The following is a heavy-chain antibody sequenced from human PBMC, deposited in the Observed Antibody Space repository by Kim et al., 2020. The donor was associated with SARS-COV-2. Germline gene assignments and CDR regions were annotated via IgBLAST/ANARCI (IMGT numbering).Heavy chain of an antibody. V-gene: IGHV4-39*01. CDR2: IYYSGST. Sequence: SETLSLTCTVSGGSISSSSYYWGWIRQPPGKGLEWIGSIYYSGSTYYNPSLKSRVTISVDTSKNQFSLKLSSVTAADTAVYYCARHPAYGDPLFFDYWGQGTLVTVSS. CDR1: GGSISSSSYY. CDR3: ARHPAYGDPLFFDY. J-gene: IGHJ4*02. D-gene: IGHD4-17*01.